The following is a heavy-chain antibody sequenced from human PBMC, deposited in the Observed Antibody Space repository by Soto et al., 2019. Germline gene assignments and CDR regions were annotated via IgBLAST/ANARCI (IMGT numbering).Heavy chain of an antibody. V-gene: IGHV4-39*01. CDR1: GDSISSRCYY. J-gene: IGHJ4*02. Sequence: PSETVSLTCTVTGDSISSRCYYWGWIRQPPGKGLEGIGRIYYSGSTYNNPSLGRRVSEAIDTSKDKFSLKLKSVTAADTALYCCARQRTSVVTQAYFDVWGPGSLVTVSS. D-gene: IGHD2-21*02. CDR3: ARQRTSVVTQAYFDV. CDR2: IYYSGST.